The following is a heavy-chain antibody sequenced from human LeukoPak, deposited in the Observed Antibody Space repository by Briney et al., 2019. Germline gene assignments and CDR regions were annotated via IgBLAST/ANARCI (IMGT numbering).Heavy chain of an antibody. CDR2: IYYSGST. D-gene: IGHD3-10*01. Sequence: SETLSLTCTVSGGSISSSGYYWGWIRQPPGKGLEWIGSIYYSGSTYYNPSLKSRVTISVDTSKNQFSLKLSSVTAADTAVYYCARHSSRGYYGSGSYDYWGQGTLVTVSS. CDR3: ARHSSRGYYGSGSYDY. J-gene: IGHJ4*02. CDR1: GGSISSSGYY. V-gene: IGHV4-39*01.